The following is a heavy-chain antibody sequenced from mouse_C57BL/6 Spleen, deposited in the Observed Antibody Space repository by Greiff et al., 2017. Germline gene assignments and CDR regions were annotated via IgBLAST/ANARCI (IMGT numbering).Heavy chain of an antibody. J-gene: IGHJ2*01. CDR1: GYSFTGYY. CDR3: ARFYYYGSSYD. V-gene: IGHV1-42*01. CDR2: INPCTGGT. D-gene: IGHD1-1*01. Sequence: EVQLVESGPELVKPGASVKISCKASGYSFTGYYMNWVKQSPEKSLEWIGEINPCTGGTTYNQKFKAKATLTVDKSSSTAYMQLKSLTSEDSAVYYCARFYYYGSSYDWGQGTTLTVSS.